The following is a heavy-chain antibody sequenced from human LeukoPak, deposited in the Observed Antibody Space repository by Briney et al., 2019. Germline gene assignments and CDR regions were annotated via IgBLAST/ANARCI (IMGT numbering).Heavy chain of an antibody. Sequence: SVKVSCKASGGTFSSYAISWVRQAPGQGLEWMGRIIPILGIANYAQKFQGRVTITADKSTSTAYMELSSLRSEDTAVYYCATPVGATAFDAFDIWGQGTMVTVSS. CDR3: ATPVGATAFDAFDI. J-gene: IGHJ3*02. D-gene: IGHD1-26*01. CDR2: IIPILGIA. V-gene: IGHV1-69*04. CDR1: GGTFSSYA.